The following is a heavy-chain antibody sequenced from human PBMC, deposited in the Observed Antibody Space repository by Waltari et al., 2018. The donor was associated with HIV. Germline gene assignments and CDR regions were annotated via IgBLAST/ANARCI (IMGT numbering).Heavy chain of an antibody. D-gene: IGHD3-22*01. V-gene: IGHV4-39*01. J-gene: IGHJ3*02. CDR2: TYYSGST. CDR1: GGSISSSRYY. CDR3: ARFDSSGSKKAFDI. Sequence: QLQLQESGPGLVKPPETLSPTCTVSGGSISSSRYYWGWIREPPGKGLEWIGRTYYSGSTYSNPSLKSRVTISVDTSKSQFSLKLSSVTAADTAVYYCARFDSSGSKKAFDIWGQGTMVTVSS.